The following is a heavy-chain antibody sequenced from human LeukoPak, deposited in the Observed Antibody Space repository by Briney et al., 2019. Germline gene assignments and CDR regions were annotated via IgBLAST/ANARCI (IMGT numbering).Heavy chain of an antibody. Sequence: GGSLRLSCAASGLTFDDYAMHWVRQAPGKGLEWVSGISWNSGSIGYADSVKGRFTISRDNAKNSLYLQMNSLRAEDMALYYCAKDLYSSSWYYFDYWGQGTLVTVSS. D-gene: IGHD6-13*01. CDR3: AKDLYSSSWYYFDY. CDR2: ISWNSGSI. J-gene: IGHJ4*02. CDR1: GLTFDDYA. V-gene: IGHV3-9*03.